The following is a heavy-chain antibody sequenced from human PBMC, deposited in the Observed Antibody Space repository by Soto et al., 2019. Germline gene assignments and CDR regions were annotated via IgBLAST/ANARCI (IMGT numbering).Heavy chain of an antibody. CDR1: GGSFSGYY. CDR3: ARRGILRYFDWSLAPSPSFDY. CDR2: INHSGST. V-gene: IGHV4-34*01. D-gene: IGHD3-9*01. Sequence: PSETLSLTCAVYGGSFSGYYWSWIRQPPGKGLEWIGEINHSGSTNYNPSLKSRVTISVDTSKNQFSLKLSSVTAADTAVYYCARRGILRYFDWSLAPSPSFDYWGQGTLVTVSS. J-gene: IGHJ4*02.